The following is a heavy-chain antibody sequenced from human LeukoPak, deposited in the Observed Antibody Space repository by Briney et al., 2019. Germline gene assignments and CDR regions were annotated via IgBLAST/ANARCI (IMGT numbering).Heavy chain of an antibody. CDR2: ISAYNGNT. D-gene: IGHD3-10*01. J-gene: IGHJ3*02. CDR1: GYTFTSYG. CDR3: ARDQAVVRGVIITGDAFDI. Sequence: ASVKVSCKASGYTFTSYGISWVRQAPGQGLEWMGWISAYNGNTNYAQKLQGRVTMTTDTSTSTAYMELRSLRSDDTAVYYCARDQAVVRGVIITGDAFDIWGQGTMVTVSS. V-gene: IGHV1-18*01.